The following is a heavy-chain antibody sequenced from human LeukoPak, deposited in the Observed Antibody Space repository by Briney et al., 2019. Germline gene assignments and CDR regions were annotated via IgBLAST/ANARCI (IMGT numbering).Heavy chain of an antibody. CDR2: ISSSGTYV. V-gene: IGHV3-21*04. D-gene: IGHD5-12*01. CDR1: GFTFSSYS. Sequence: GGSLRLSCAASGFTFSSYSMNWVRQAPGKGLEWVSSISSSGTYVYYADSVKGRFTISRDNSTNTLYLQMNSLRAEDTAVYYCAKGGRGYDYFDYWGQGTLVTVSS. CDR3: AKGGRGYDYFDY. J-gene: IGHJ4*02.